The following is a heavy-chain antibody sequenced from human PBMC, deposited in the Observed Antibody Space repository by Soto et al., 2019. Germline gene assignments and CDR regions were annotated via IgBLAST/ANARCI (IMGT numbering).Heavy chain of an antibody. Sequence: GESLKISCAASGFTFSSYSMNWVRQAPGTGLEWVASIDSSSSYIYHAESVKGRFTVSRDNAKNTLYLQMDSLRAEDTAVYYCARDLSYYGSGSYYYFDYWGQGTLVTVSS. CDR1: GFTFSSYS. CDR2: IDSSSSYI. CDR3: ARDLSYYGSGSYYYFDY. V-gene: IGHV3-21*01. J-gene: IGHJ4*02. D-gene: IGHD3-10*01.